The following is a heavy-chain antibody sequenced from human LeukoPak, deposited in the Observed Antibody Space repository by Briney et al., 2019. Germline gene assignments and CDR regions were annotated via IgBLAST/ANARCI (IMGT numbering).Heavy chain of an antibody. CDR3: ARLSNRYFDWLLPIDY. CDR1: GYTFSSYG. V-gene: IGHV3-23*01. D-gene: IGHD3-9*01. J-gene: IGHJ4*02. CDR2: ISGSGAST. Sequence: PGGSLRLSCAVSGYTFSSYGMNWVRQAPGKGLEWVSIISGSGASTYYADSVKGRFTISRDNSKNTLYLQMNSLRAEDTAVYYCARLSNRYFDWLLPIDYWGQGTLVTVSS.